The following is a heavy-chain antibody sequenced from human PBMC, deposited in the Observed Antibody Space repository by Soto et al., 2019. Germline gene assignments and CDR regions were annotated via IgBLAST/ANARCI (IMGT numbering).Heavy chain of an antibody. V-gene: IGHV1-58*01. J-gene: IGHJ6*02. CDR3: AAVGGTGTFNGMDV. D-gene: IGHD1-1*01. CDR2: IVVGSGNT. CDR1: GFTFTSSA. Sequence: SVKVSCKASGFTFTSSAVQWVRQALGQRLEWIGWIVVGSGNTNYAQKFQERVTITRDMSTSTAYMELSSLRSEDTAVYYCAAVGGTGTFNGMDVWGQGTTVTVSS.